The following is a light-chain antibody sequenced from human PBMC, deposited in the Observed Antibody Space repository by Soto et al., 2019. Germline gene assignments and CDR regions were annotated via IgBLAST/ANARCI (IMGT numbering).Light chain of an antibody. CDR2: GAS. CDR1: QSVSSSY. J-gene: IGKJ1*01. CDR3: QQYGSSSWT. Sequence: IVLTQPPGTLSLSPGERATLSCRASQSVSSSYLAWYQQKPGQAPRLLSYGASNRATGIPDRFSGSGSGTDFTLTSSRLQPEDFAVYYCQQYGSSSWTFGQGTKVDIK. V-gene: IGKV3-20*01.